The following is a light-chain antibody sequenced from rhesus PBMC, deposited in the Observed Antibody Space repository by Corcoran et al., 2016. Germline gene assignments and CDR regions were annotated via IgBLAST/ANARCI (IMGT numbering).Light chain of an antibody. CDR2: AAT. CDR3: QQHNSNPPT. V-gene: IGKV1-33*02. CDR1: QGISNW. Sequence: DIQMTQSPSSLSASVGDRVTITCQASQGISNWLAWYQQKPGKAPKLLIYAATILESGVPSRFSCSGSWTEFTLPISSLQPEDFATYYCQQHNSNPPTVGGGTKVEIK. J-gene: IGKJ4*01.